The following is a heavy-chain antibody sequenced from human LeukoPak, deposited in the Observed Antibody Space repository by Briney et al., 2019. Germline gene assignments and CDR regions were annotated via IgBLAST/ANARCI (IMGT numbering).Heavy chain of an antibody. V-gene: IGHV3-74*01. CDR2: INSDGSTI. Sequence: GGSLRLSCVASGFTISNHWMHWVRQAPGKGLVWVSRINSDGSTISYADSVKGRFTISRDTAENTLYLQMNSLTTEDTAIYYCTRAVAGGYDYWGQGTLVIVSS. J-gene: IGHJ4*02. D-gene: IGHD6-19*01. CDR1: GFTISNHW. CDR3: TRAVAGGYDY.